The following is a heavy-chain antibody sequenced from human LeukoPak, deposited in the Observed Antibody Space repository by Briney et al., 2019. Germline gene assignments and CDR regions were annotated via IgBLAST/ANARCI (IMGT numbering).Heavy chain of an antibody. V-gene: IGHV4-59*08. CDR1: GGSISSYY. CDR3: ARRAVRGGYAFDI. D-gene: IGHD3-10*01. Sequence: PSETLSLTCTVSGGSISSYYWSWIRQPPGKGLEGIGYIYYSGSTNYNPSLKSRVTISVDTSKNQFSLKLSSVTAADTAVYYCARRAVRGGYAFDIWGQGTMVTVSS. J-gene: IGHJ3*02. CDR2: IYYSGST.